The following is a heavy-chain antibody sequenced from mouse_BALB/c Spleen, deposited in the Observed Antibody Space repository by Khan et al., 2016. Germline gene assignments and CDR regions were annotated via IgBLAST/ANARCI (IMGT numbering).Heavy chain of an antibody. V-gene: IGHV3-8*02. D-gene: IGHD2-3*01. CDR3: ARYDGYYFDY. CDR2: INYSGST. Sequence: EVQLQESGPSLVKPSQTLSLTCSVTGDSIPSGYWNWIRTFPGNKLAYMGYINYSGSTSYHPSLKRRISLTRDPSQNQYYLQLNSVTTEDTATYYWARYDGYYFDYWGQGTTLTVAS. J-gene: IGHJ2*01. CDR1: GDSIPSGY.